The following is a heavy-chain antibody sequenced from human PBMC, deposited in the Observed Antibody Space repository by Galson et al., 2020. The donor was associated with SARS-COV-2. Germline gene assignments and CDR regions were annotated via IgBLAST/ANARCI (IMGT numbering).Heavy chain of an antibody. CDR3: AKGIYGISSDVRYGY. CDR2: VSDTGST. CDR1: ARSIRSHQ. V-gene: IGHV4-4*07. D-gene: IGHD3-9*01. Sequence: LEGLYITCIASARSIRSHQHCRIRHYAEKHMKRMRPVSDTGSTDYNPSLKSRVTMSVDTSKNQFFLRVRSVTPADTAVYYCAKGIYGISSDVRYGYWGQGTLVSVSS. J-gene: IGHJ4*02.